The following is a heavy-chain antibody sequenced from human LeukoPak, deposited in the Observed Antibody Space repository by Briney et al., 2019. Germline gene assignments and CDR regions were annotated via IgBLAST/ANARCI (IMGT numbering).Heavy chain of an antibody. CDR1: GFLVSDNY. D-gene: IGHD1-7*01. Sequence: GGSLRLSCAASGFLVSDNYMHWLRQAPGKGLEWVSVLYTGGSTYYADSGKGRFTISRDNSKNTLYPQMNSLRDEDTAVYYCARDHWNYHAFDYWGQGTLVTVSS. CDR2: LYTGGST. V-gene: IGHV3-53*01. CDR3: ARDHWNYHAFDY. J-gene: IGHJ4*02.